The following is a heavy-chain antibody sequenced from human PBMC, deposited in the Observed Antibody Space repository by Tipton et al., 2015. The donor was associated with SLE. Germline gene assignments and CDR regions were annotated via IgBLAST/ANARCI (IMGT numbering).Heavy chain of an antibody. J-gene: IGHJ4*02. CDR1: GGSISSGIW. Sequence: TLSLTCAVSGGSISSGIWWSWLRQPPGKGLEWIGEIYHGGTTNYNPSFKSRVTISEDKTKNQFSMKMSSVTAADTAVYYCARGYYDFWSVYYTLGYWGQGTLVTISS. CDR2: IYHGGTT. V-gene: IGHV4-4*02. CDR3: ARGYYDFWSVYYTLGY. D-gene: IGHD3-3*01.